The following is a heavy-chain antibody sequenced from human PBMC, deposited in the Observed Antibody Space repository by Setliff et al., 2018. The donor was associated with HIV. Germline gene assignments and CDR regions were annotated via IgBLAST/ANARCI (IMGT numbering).Heavy chain of an antibody. V-gene: IGHV4-4*07. J-gene: IGHJ5*02. D-gene: IGHD3-10*01. CDR2: IYSSGTT. CDR3: ARDRHSSGSGSYINWFGP. Sequence: SETLSLTCTISGGSLSSYYWSWIRQPAGRGLEWIGRIYSSGTTNYNPSLKSRVTMSVDTSKNQFSLKLTSVTAADTAVYYCARDRHSSGSGSYINWFGPWGQGTLVTVSS. CDR1: GGSLSSYY.